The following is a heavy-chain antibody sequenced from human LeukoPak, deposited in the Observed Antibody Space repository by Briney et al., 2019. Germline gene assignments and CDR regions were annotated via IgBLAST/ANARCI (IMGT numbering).Heavy chain of an antibody. CDR2: IYYSGST. V-gene: IGHV4-59*01. CDR3: ARGLIAAREYYFDS. D-gene: IGHD6-6*01. Sequence: SETLSLTCTVSGGSISGYYWSWIRQPPQKGLEWIAYIYYSGSTYYNPSLKSRVTISVDTSKNQFSLKLSSVTAAGTAVYYCARGLIAAREYYFDSWGQGTLVTVSS. CDR1: GGSISGYY. J-gene: IGHJ4*02.